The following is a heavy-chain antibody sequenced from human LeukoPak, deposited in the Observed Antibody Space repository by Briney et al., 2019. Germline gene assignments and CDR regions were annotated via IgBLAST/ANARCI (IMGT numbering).Heavy chain of an antibody. D-gene: IGHD6-13*01. CDR1: GYTLTELS. J-gene: IGHJ4*02. CDR3: ATVVSSWYYFDY. Sequence: ASVKVSCKVSGYTLTELSMHWVRQAPGKGLEWMGGFDPEDGETIYAQKFQGRVTMTEDTSTDTVYMELSSLRSEDTAVYYCATVVSSWYYFDYWGQGTLVTVSS. V-gene: IGHV1-24*01. CDR2: FDPEDGET.